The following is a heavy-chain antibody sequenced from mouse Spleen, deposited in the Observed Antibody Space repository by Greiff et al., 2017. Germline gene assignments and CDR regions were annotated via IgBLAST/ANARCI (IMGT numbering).Heavy chain of an antibody. CDR1: GYAFSSYW. CDR3: ARSRPNFDY. V-gene: IGHV1-80*01. Sequence: QVQLQQSGAELVRPGSSVKISCKASGYAFSSYWMNWVKQRPGQGLEWIGQIYPGDGDTNYNEKFKSKATLTVDKSSSTAYMQLSSLTSEDSAVYYCARSRPNFDYWGQGTTLTVSS. J-gene: IGHJ2*01. CDR2: IYPGDGDT.